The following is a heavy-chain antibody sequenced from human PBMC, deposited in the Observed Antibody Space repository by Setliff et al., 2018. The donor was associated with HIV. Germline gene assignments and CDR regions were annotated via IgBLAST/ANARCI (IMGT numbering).Heavy chain of an antibody. CDR1: GYSISSGYY. Sequence: SETLSLTCAVSGYSISSGYYWGWIRQPPGKGLEWIGSIYYSGSTYYNPSLKSRVTISVDTSKNQLSLKLSSVTAADTAVYYCARESGLQVRGAMYYYMDLWGEGTTVTVSS. J-gene: IGHJ6*03. V-gene: IGHV4-38-2*02. CDR3: ARESGLQVRGAMYYYMDL. D-gene: IGHD3-10*01. CDR2: IYYSGST.